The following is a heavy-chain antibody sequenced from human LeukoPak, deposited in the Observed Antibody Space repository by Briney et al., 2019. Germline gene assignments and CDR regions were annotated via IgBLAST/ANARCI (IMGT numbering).Heavy chain of an antibody. D-gene: IGHD3-22*01. CDR2: IKQDGSEK. CDR1: GFTFSSYW. J-gene: IGHJ4*02. CDR3: ARGPYYDSSGYSPSPYYFDY. Sequence: GGSLRLSCAASGFTFSSYWMSWVRQAPGKGLEWVANIKQDGSEKYYVDSVKGRFTISRDNAKNALYLQMNSLRAEDTAVYYCARGPYYDSSGYSPSPYYFDYWGQGTLVTVSS. V-gene: IGHV3-7*01.